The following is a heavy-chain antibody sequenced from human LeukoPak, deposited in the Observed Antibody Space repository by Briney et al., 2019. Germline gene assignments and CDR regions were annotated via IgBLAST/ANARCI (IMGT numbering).Heavy chain of an antibody. Sequence: ASVKVSCKASGYTFTENDINWVRRAGGQGLEWMGWMNPGSGNSASAQRFQGRVTMTRDTSMNTAYMELSSLRSEDTAIYYCARGVGAVGDYWGQGTPVTVSS. D-gene: IGHD1-26*01. V-gene: IGHV1-8*01. CDR2: MNPGSGNS. CDR3: ARGVGAVGDY. CDR1: GYTFTEND. J-gene: IGHJ4*02.